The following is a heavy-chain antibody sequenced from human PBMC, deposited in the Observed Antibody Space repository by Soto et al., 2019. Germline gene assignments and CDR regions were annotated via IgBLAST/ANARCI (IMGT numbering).Heavy chain of an antibody. D-gene: IGHD2-8*01. V-gene: IGHV1-18*01. Sequence: ASVKVSCKSSGGSFSSHAISWVRQAPGQGLEWMGWISAYNGNTNYAQKLQGRVTMTTDTSTSTAYMELRSLRSDDTAVYYCARTMVYSNNYFDYWGQGTLVTVSS. J-gene: IGHJ4*02. CDR3: ARTMVYSNNYFDY. CDR2: ISAYNGNT. CDR1: GGSFSSHA.